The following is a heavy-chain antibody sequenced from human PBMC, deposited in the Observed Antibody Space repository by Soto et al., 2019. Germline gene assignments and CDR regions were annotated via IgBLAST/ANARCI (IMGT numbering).Heavy chain of an antibody. CDR3: AKLGAGIAATDAFDI. V-gene: IGHV3-30*18. Sequence: QVQLVESGGGVVQPGRSLRLSCAASGFTFSSYGMHWVRQAPGKGLEWVAVISYDGSNKYYADSVKGRFTISRDNSKNTLYLQMNSLRAEDTAVYYCAKLGAGIAATDAFDIWGQGTMVTVSS. CDR1: GFTFSSYG. J-gene: IGHJ3*02. D-gene: IGHD6-13*01. CDR2: ISYDGSNK.